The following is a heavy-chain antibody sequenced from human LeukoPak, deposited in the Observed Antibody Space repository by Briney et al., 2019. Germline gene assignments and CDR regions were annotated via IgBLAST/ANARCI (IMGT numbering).Heavy chain of an antibody. J-gene: IGHJ4*02. D-gene: IGHD2-15*01. CDR3: AKVGAGTCCHFEY. CDR2: INPNSGDT. CDR1: GYTFSDYY. Sequence: ASVKVSCKASGYTFSDYYMHWVRQAPGLGLEWMGWINPNSGDTHYARKFQGRVTLTRDTSISTAYMELSRLTSDDTAVYYRAKVGAGTCCHFEYWGQGTLVTVSS. V-gene: IGHV1-2*02.